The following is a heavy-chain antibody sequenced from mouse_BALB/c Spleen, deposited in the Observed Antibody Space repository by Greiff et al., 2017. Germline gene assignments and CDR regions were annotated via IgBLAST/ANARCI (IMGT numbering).Heavy chain of an antibody. Sequence: EVQGVESGGGLVQPGGSRKLSCAASGFTFSSFGMHWVRQAPEKGLEWVAYISSGSSTIYYADTVKGRFTISRDNPKNTLFLQMTSLRSEDTAMYYCAGRYDDAMDYWGQGTSVTVSS. V-gene: IGHV5-17*02. CDR3: AGRYDDAMDY. J-gene: IGHJ4*01. CDR2: ISSGSSTI. CDR1: GFTFSSFG. D-gene: IGHD2-14*01.